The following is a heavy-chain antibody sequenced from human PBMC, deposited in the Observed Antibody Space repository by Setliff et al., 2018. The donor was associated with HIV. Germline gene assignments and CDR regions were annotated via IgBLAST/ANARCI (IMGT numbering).Heavy chain of an antibody. CDR2: IWYDERNK. Sequence: PGGSLRLSCTGYGFSFNSYGMHWVRQAPGKGLEWVALIWYDERNKYYGDSVKGRFTVSRDNTKNTLYLHMNGLGPEDTAVYYCAREGSYGLIIDYWGQGTLVTVSS. D-gene: IGHD5-18*01. CDR3: AREGSYGLIIDY. J-gene: IGHJ4*02. V-gene: IGHV3-33*08. CDR1: GFSFNSYG.